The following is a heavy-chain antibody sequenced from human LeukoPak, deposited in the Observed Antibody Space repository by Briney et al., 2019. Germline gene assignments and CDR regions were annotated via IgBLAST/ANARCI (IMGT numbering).Heavy chain of an antibody. CDR3: ARDLRPYYYGSGSYF. V-gene: IGHV1-18*01. J-gene: IGHJ4*02. CDR2: ISPYNGNT. CDR1: GYSFTNYG. Sequence: ASVKVSCKASGYSFTNYGISWVRQAPGQGLEWMGWISPYNGNTNYAQKFQGRVTVTTDTSTSTAYMELRSLRSDDTAVYYCARDLRPYYYGSGSYFWGQGTLVTVPS. D-gene: IGHD3-10*01.